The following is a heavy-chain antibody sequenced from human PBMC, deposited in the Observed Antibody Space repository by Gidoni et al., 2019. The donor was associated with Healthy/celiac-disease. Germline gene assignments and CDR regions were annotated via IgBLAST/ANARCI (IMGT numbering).Heavy chain of an antibody. CDR3: ARDGQAGTTIFDY. J-gene: IGHJ4*02. V-gene: IGHV3-7*03. CDR1: GFTFSSYW. D-gene: IGHD1-7*01. Sequence: EVQLVESGGGLVQPGGSLRLSCAASGFTFSSYWMSWVRQAPGKGLEWVANIKQDGSEKYYVDSVKGRFTIARDNAKSSLYLQMNSLRAEDTAVYYCARDGQAGTTIFDYWGQGTLVTVSS. CDR2: IKQDGSEK.